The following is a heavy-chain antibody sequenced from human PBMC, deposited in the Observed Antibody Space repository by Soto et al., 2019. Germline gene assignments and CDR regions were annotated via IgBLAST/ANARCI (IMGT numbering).Heavy chain of an antibody. J-gene: IGHJ3*02. CDR3: ARELAATGFDI. D-gene: IGHD6-13*01. V-gene: IGHV3-66*01. CDR1: GFTVSSNY. Sequence: GGSLRLSCAASGFTVSSNYMSWVRQAPGKGLEWVSVIYSGGSTYYADSVKGRFTISRDNSKNTLYLQMNSLRAEDTAVYYCARELAATGFDIWGQGTMVTVSS. CDR2: IYSGGST.